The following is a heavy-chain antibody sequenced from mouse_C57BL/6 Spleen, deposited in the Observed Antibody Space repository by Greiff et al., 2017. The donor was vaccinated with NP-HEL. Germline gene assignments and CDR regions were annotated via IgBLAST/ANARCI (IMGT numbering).Heavy chain of an antibody. J-gene: IGHJ4*01. V-gene: IGHV2-9-1*01. D-gene: IGHD1-1*01. CDR3: ARNWGYYGSSPYYAMDY. CDR2: IWTGGGT. Sequence: VQRVESGPGLVAPSQSLSITCTVSGFSLTSYAISWVRQPPGKGLEWLGVIWTGGGTNYNSALKSRLSISKDNSKSQVFLKMNSLQTDDTARYYCARNWGYYGSSPYYAMDYWGQGTSVTVSS. CDR1: GFSLTSYA.